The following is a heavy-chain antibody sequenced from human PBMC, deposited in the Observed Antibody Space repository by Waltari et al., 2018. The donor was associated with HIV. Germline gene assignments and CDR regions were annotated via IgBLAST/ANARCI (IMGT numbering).Heavy chain of an antibody. CDR1: GGPVTSSTYY. D-gene: IGHD4-17*01. J-gene: IGHJ5*02. CDR3: AGAPNGDFSWLDP. CDR2: ISYSGSA. V-gene: IGHV4-39*07. Sequence: QLQLQESGPGLVKPSETLSLTCTVSGGPVTSSTYYWGWIRQAPGRGLEWIGAISYSGSAYYNPSLESRVTISLDTSKNQFSLKLQSVTAADTAVYYCAGAPNGDFSWLDPWGQGTLVTVSS.